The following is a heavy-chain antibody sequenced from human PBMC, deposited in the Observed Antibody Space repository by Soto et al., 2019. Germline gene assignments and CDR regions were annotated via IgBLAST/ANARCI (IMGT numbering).Heavy chain of an antibody. CDR3: ARHVRWDIVVVPAAIGELDY. D-gene: IGHD2-2*01. CDR1: GGSISSSSYY. CDR2: IYYSGST. V-gene: IGHV4-39*01. Sequence: QLQLQESGPGLVKPSETLSLTCTVSGGSISSSSYYWGWIRQPPGKGLEWIGSIYYSGSTYYNPSLKSRVTISVDTSKNQFSLKLSSVTAADTAVYYCARHVRWDIVVVPAAIGELDYWGQGTLVTVSS. J-gene: IGHJ4*02.